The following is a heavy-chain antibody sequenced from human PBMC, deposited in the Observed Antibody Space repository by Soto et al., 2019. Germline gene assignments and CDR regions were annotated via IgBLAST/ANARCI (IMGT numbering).Heavy chain of an antibody. D-gene: IGHD4-4*01. Sequence: NPSETLSLTCTVSGGSISSYYWSWIRQPAGKGLEWIGRIYTSGSTNYNPSLKSRVTMSVDTSKNQFSLKLSSVTAADTAVYYCARDRRTVTTAGWFDPWGQGTLVTVSS. V-gene: IGHV4-4*07. CDR1: GGSISSYY. CDR2: IYTSGST. CDR3: ARDRRTVTTAGWFDP. J-gene: IGHJ5*02.